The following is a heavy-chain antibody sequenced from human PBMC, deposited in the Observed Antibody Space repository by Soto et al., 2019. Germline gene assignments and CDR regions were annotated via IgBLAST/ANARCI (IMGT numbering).Heavy chain of an antibody. V-gene: IGHV4-4*07. J-gene: IGHJ6*02. Sequence: QVQLQESGPGLVRPSETLSLTCSVSGGSINGHYWTWIRQSAGKGLEWIGRIYSTGSTDYNPSLESRVTMSIDTSKNRFSLHLSSVTAADTAVYFCAREKGYYYSGMDVWGQGTTVAVSS. CDR3: AREKGYYYSGMDV. CDR2: IYSTGST. CDR1: GGSINGHY.